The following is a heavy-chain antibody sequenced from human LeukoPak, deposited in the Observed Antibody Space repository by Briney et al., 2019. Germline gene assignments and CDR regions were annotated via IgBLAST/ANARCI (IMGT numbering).Heavy chain of an antibody. J-gene: IGHJ5*02. CDR1: GGSISSSSYY. V-gene: IGHV4-39*01. CDR2: IYYSGST. CDR3: ARLTPGYQLILGRAEVFWFDP. D-gene: IGHD2-2*01. Sequence: TSETLSLTCTVSGGSISSSSYYWGWIRQPPGKGLEWIGSIYYSGSTYYNPSLKSRVTISVDTSKNQFSLKLSSVTAADTAVYYCARLTPGYQLILGRAEVFWFDPWGQGTLVTVSS.